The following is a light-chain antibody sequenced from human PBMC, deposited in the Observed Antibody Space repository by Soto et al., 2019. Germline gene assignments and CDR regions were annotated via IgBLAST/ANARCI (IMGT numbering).Light chain of an antibody. CDR1: QSISTW. CDR3: QQYTSYSTT. V-gene: IGKV1-5*03. J-gene: IGKJ2*01. Sequence: DIQMTQSPSTLSASVGDRVTITCRASQSISTWLAWYQQKPGKAPNLLIYKASNLESGDPSRFSGSGSGTEFALTIGSLQPDDFAPYYCQQYTSYSTTFGQGTKLEIK. CDR2: KAS.